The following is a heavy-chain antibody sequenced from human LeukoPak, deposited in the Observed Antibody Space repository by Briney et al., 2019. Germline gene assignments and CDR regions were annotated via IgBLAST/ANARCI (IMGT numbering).Heavy chain of an antibody. D-gene: IGHD1-26*01. V-gene: IGHV3-74*01. J-gene: IGHJ4*02. CDR3: ARTWELLPDFDY. Sequence: GSLRLSCAASGFTFRSYWMHWVRQAPAKGLVWVSRMNSDGSSTTYADSVKGRFTISRDNAKNTLYLQMNSLRAEDTAVYYCARTWELLPDFDYWGQGTLVTVSS. CDR2: MNSDGSST. CDR1: GFTFRSYW.